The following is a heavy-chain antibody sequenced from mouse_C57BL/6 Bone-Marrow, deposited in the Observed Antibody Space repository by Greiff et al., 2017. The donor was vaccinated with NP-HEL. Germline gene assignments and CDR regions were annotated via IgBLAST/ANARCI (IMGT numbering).Heavy chain of an antibody. CDR1: GYTFTSYW. CDR2: IYPGSGST. V-gene: IGHV1-55*01. D-gene: IGHD2-3*01. Sequence: QVHVKQPGAELVKPGASVKMSCKASGYTFTSYWITWVKQRPGQGLEWIGDIYPGSGSTNYNEKFKSKATLTVDTSSSTAYMQLSSLTSEDSAVYYCARWGDGYPYYAMDYWGQGTSVTVSS. J-gene: IGHJ4*01. CDR3: ARWGDGYPYYAMDY.